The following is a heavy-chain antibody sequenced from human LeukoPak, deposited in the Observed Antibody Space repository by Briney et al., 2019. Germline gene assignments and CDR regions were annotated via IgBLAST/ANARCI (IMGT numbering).Heavy chain of an antibody. D-gene: IGHD1-7*01. CDR1: GFTFSSYS. CDR2: ISSSSSYI. J-gene: IGHJ4*02. Sequence: GGSLRRSCAASGFTFSSYSMNWVRQAPGKGLECVSSISSSSSYIYYADSVKGRFTISRDNAKNSLYLQMNSLRADDTAVYYCAGTELELRALFDYWGQGTLVTVSS. V-gene: IGHV3-21*01. CDR3: AGTELELRALFDY.